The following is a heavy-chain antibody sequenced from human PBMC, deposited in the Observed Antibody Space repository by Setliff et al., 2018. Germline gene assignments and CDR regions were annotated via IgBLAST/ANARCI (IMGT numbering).Heavy chain of an antibody. CDR1: GFTFSDYS. J-gene: IGHJ4*02. D-gene: IGHD4-17*01. CDR3: TRGHTTVTRHFDY. CDR2: ISSSSSYI. Sequence: GGSLRLSCAVSGFTFSDYSLNWDRQAPGKGLEWVSSISSSSSYIFYADSVKGRFTISRDNAKNSLYLQMNSLRAEDTAVYYCTRGHTTVTRHFDYWGQGTLVTVSS. V-gene: IGHV3-21*01.